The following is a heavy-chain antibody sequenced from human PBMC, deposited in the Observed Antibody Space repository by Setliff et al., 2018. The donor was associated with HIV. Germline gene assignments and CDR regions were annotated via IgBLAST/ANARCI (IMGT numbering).Heavy chain of an antibody. CDR2: IHYSGIT. CDR3: ARQGGYSGYGFYYYYYYMDV. Sequence: SETLSLTCTVSGGSISSGDYYWTWIRQPPGKGLEWIGYIHYSGITYYNPSLKSRPTISLDTSKNQFSLKLSSVTAADTAVYYCARQGGYSGYGFYYYYYYMDVWGKGTTVTVSS. V-gene: IGHV4-30-4*08. D-gene: IGHD5-12*01. CDR1: GGSISSGDYY. J-gene: IGHJ6*03.